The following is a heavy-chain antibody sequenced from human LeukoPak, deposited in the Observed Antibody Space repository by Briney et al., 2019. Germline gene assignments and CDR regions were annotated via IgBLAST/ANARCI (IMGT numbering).Heavy chain of an antibody. J-gene: IGHJ4*02. CDR3: EKARGIAAAGSVEGFDY. D-gene: IGHD6-13*01. CDR2: ISWNSGSI. Sequence: GGSLRLSCAASGFTFDDYAMHWVRQAPGKGLEWVSGISWNSGSIGYADSVKGRFTISRDNAKNSLYLQMNSLRAEDTALYYCEKARGIAAAGSVEGFDYWGQETLVTVSS. CDR1: GFTFDDYA. V-gene: IGHV3-9*01.